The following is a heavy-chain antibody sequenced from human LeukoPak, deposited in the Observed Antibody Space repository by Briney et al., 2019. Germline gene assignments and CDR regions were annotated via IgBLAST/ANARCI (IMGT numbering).Heavy chain of an antibody. D-gene: IGHD3-22*01. Sequence: SETLSLTCSVSGDSISTSSFYWGWIRQPPGKGLEWIGSIYNSGSTYYNPSLKSRVTISVDTSKNQFSLKLSSVTAADTAVYYCARDLPDSSGYYYWFDPWGQGTLVTVSS. V-gene: IGHV4-39*07. CDR1: GDSISTSSFY. CDR3: ARDLPDSSGYYYWFDP. CDR2: IYNSGST. J-gene: IGHJ5*02.